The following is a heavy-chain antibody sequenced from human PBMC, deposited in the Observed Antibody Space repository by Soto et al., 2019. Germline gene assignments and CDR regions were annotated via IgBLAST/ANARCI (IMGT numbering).Heavy chain of an antibody. Sequence: EVQLVESGGGLVQPGGSLRLSCAASGFTLSYYSMIWVRQAPGKGLEWISYISSSGGTAFYTDSVKGRFAMSRDKAKNSVDLQMSSLRDDDTAVYYCARVPRIEAGAMAPNYYDGLDVWGQGTTVTVSS. J-gene: IGHJ6*02. CDR3: ARVPRIEAGAMAPNYYDGLDV. CDR1: GFTLSYYS. CDR2: ISSSGGTA. V-gene: IGHV3-48*02. D-gene: IGHD6-13*01.